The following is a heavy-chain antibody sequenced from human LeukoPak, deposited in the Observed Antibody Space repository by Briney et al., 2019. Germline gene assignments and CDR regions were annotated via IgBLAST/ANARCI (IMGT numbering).Heavy chain of an antibody. CDR3: ARGYCSGGSCYSVENWFDP. J-gene: IGHJ5*02. Sequence: ASVKVSCKASGYTFTGYYMHWVRQAPGQGLDLMGWINPNSGGTNYAQKFQGRVTMTRDTSISTAYMELSRLRSDDTAVYYCARGYCSGGSCYSVENWFDPWGQGTLVTVSS. V-gene: IGHV1-2*02. CDR1: GYTFTGYY. D-gene: IGHD2-15*01. CDR2: INPNSGGT.